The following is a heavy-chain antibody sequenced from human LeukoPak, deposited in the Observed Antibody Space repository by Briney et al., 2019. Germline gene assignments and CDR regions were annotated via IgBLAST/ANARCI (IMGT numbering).Heavy chain of an antibody. V-gene: IGHV3-7*01. CDR3: ARDIWVSGYYGSGSYDGERPGAFDI. Sequence: PGGSLRLSCAASGFTFSSYWMSWVRQAPGKGLEWVANIKQDGSEKYYVDSVKGRFTISRDNAKNSLYLQMNSLRAEDTAVYYCARDIWVSGYYGSGSYDGERPGAFDIWGQGTMVTVSS. CDR1: GFTFSSYW. D-gene: IGHD3-10*01. CDR2: IKQDGSEK. J-gene: IGHJ3*02.